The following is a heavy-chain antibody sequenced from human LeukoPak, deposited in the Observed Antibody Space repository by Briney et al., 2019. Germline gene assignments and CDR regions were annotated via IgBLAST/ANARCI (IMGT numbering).Heavy chain of an antibody. Sequence: PSETLSLTCAVYGGSFSGYYWSWIRQPPGKGLEWIGEINHSGSTNYNPSPKSRVTISVDTSKNQFSLKLSSVTAADTAVYYCARKAPYYYYYGMDVWGQGTTVTVSS. CDR2: INHSGST. V-gene: IGHV4-34*01. CDR3: ARKAPYYYYYGMDV. CDR1: GGSFSGYY. J-gene: IGHJ6*02.